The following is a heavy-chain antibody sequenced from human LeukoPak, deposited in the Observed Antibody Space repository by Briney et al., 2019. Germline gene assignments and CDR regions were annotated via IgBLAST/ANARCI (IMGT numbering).Heavy chain of an antibody. CDR1: GFTFSGHR. J-gene: IGHJ3*02. Sequence: PGGSLRLSCAASGFTFSGHRMSWVRQAPGTGLEWVSSISVSDSYKYFADSVKGRFTISRDNAESSLYLQMNSLTAEDTALYYCARLYLDAFDIWGQGTMVTVSS. V-gene: IGHV3-21*01. D-gene: IGHD2-21*01. CDR3: ARLYLDAFDI. CDR2: ISVSDSYK.